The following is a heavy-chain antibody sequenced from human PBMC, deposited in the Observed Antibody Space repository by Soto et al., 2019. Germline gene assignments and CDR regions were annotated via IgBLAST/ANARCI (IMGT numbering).Heavy chain of an antibody. D-gene: IGHD3-3*01. CDR2: IKQDGSEK. J-gene: IGHJ6*02. CDR3: ARDRYSYYDFWSGSLPYYYYGMDV. Sequence: GGSLRLSCAASGFTFSNYWMSWVRQAPGKGLEWVANIKQDGSEKHYEDSVKGRFTISRDNAKHSLYLEMNSLRAEDTAVYYCARDRYSYYDFWSGSLPYYYYGMDVWGQGTTVTVSS. V-gene: IGHV3-7*01. CDR1: GFTFSNYW.